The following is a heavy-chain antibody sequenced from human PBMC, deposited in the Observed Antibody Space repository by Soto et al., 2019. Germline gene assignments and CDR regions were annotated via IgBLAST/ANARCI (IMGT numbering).Heavy chain of an antibody. D-gene: IGHD2-21*01. CDR3: ATDPYCGSAPGCSALDA. CDR1: GGSISSYY. Sequence: SETLSLTCTVSGGSISSYYWSWIRQPPGKGLEWIGYIYYSGSTNYNPSLKSRVTISVDTSKNQFSLKLSSVTAADTAVYYCATDPYCGSAPGCSALDAWGQGTTVTVSS. CDR2: IYYSGST. V-gene: IGHV4-59*01. J-gene: IGHJ6*02.